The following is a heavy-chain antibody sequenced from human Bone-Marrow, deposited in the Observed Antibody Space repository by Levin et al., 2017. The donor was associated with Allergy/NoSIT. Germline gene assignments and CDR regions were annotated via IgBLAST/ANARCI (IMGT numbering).Heavy chain of an antibody. CDR2: ISSSGDST. V-gene: IGHV3-48*01. D-gene: IGHD3-22*01. Sequence: GGSLRLSCAASGFSFWHYTMNWVRQAPGKGLEWVSCISSSGDSTYYADSVKGRFTISRDNAKNSLYLQLNRLRVEDTALYYCARDPARGYYDSSGYSGDHWGQGTLVTVSS. CDR3: ARDPARGYYDSSGYSGDH. J-gene: IGHJ4*02. CDR1: GFSFWHYT.